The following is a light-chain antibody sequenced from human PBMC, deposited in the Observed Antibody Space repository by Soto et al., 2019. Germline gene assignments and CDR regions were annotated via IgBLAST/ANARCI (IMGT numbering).Light chain of an antibody. CDR3: SSYAHGSIYV. CDR1: SSDVGAYNY. J-gene: IGLJ1*01. V-gene: IGLV2-14*01. Sequence: QSVLTHPASVSGSPGQSITICCTGSSSDVGAYNYVSWYLQHPDKAPKLLIYGVVNRPSGVSARFSGSKSGDTASLTISGLQAEDDADYYCSSYAHGSIYVFGTGTKVTVL. CDR2: GVV.